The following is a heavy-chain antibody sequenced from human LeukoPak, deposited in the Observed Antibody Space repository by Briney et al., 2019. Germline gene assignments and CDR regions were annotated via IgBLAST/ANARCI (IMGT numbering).Heavy chain of an antibody. Sequence: QPGRSLRPSWPASAFIFSRYSMSCVRQAPGKVLEWVASISTSGGSTYYADSVKGRFTTSRENSKNTLYLQMKSLRAEDTAVYYCAKDLVIAAAGPIGYFDYWGQGTLVTVSS. CDR3: AKDLVIAAAGPIGYFDY. J-gene: IGHJ4*02. V-gene: IGHV3-23*01. CDR1: AFIFSRYS. CDR2: ISTSGGST. D-gene: IGHD6-13*01.